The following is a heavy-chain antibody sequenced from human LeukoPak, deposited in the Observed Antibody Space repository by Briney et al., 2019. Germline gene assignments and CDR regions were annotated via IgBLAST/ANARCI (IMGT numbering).Heavy chain of an antibody. Sequence: GGSLRLSCAASGFTFSSYARSWVRQAPGKGLEWVSAISGSGGSTYYADSVKGRFTISRDNSKNTLYLQMNSLRAEVTAVYYCAIDLRYSSSWLEIDYWGQGTLVTVSS. V-gene: IGHV3-23*01. CDR3: AIDLRYSSSWLEIDY. CDR1: GFTFSSYA. D-gene: IGHD6-13*01. J-gene: IGHJ4*02. CDR2: ISGSGGST.